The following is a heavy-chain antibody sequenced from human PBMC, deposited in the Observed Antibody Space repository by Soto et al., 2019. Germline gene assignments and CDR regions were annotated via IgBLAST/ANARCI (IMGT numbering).Heavy chain of an antibody. Sequence: PSETLSLTCTVSGGSISSYYWTWIRQPPGKRLEWIGYIHYSGSTYYNPSLKSRVTISVDMSENQLSLKLNSVTAADTAVYFCARDGTVVAAKGGLFDFWGQGILVTVSS. D-gene: IGHD1-26*01. V-gene: IGHV4-59*04. CDR1: GGSISSYY. CDR3: ARDGTVVAAKGGLFDF. CDR2: IHYSGST. J-gene: IGHJ4*02.